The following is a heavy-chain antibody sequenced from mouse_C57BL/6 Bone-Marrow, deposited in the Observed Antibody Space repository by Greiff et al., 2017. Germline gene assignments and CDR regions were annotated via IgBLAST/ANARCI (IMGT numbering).Heavy chain of an antibody. V-gene: IGHV1-54*01. CDR2: INPGSGGT. CDR1: GYAFTNYL. Sequence: QVQLKQSGAELVRPGTSVKVSCKASGYAFTNYLIEWVKQRPGQGLEWIGVINPGSGGTNYNEKFKGKGTLTADKSSSTAYMQLSSLTSEDSAVYFCARRRWLLYYFDYWGQGTTLTVSS. J-gene: IGHJ2*01. CDR3: ARRRWLLYYFDY. D-gene: IGHD2-3*01.